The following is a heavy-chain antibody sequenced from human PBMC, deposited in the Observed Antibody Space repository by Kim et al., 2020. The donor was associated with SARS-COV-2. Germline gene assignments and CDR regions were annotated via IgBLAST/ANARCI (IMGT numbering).Heavy chain of an antibody. J-gene: IGHJ3*02. V-gene: IGHV4-61*07. CDR3: ARLSGGAFDI. Sequence: NNNPPLKRRATISVDTSKHPFSRKLSSVTAADTAVYYCARLSGGAFDIWGQGTMVTVSS.